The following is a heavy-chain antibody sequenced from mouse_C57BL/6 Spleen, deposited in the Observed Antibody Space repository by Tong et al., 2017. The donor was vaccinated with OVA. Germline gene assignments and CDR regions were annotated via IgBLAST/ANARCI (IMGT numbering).Heavy chain of an antibody. D-gene: IGHD2-4*01. CDR2: IYPGNSDT. Sequence: EVQLQESGTVLARPGASVMMSCKASGYTFTSYWMHWVKQRPGQGLEWIGAIYPGNSDTSYNQKFKGKAKLTAVTSTSTAYMELSSLTNEDSAVYYCTRKDDYSYWYFDVWGAGTTVTVSS. J-gene: IGHJ1*01. CDR1: GYTFTSYW. V-gene: IGHV1-5*01. CDR3: TRKDDYSYWYFDV.